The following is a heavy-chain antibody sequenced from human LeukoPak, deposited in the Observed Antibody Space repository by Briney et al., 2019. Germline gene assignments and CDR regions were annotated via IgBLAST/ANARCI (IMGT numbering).Heavy chain of an antibody. CDR1: GYSFSNYW. CDR2: IFPGDSDT. CDR3: ARHKDTIVWRPLEY. J-gene: IGHJ4*02. D-gene: IGHD2-15*01. V-gene: IGHV5-51*01. Sequence: NTGESLKISCQGSGYSFSNYWIGWVRQMPGKGLEWMGIIFPGDSDTRYSPSFQGQVTISADMSINTAYLQWSSLKASDTAMYYCARHKDTIVWRPLEYWGQGTLVTVSS.